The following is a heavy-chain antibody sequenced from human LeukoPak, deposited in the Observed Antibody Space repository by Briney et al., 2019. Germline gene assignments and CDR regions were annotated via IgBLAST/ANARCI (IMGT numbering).Heavy chain of an antibody. CDR2: IYYSGST. Sequence: SETLSLTCTVSGGSISSYYWSWIRQPPGKGLEWIGYIYYSGSTNYNPSLKSRVTISVDTSKNQFSLKLSSMTAADTAVYYCARQHYPVTAFDYWGQGTLVTVSS. CDR3: ARQHYPVTAFDY. J-gene: IGHJ4*02. CDR1: GGSISSYY. V-gene: IGHV4-59*08. D-gene: IGHD2-21*02.